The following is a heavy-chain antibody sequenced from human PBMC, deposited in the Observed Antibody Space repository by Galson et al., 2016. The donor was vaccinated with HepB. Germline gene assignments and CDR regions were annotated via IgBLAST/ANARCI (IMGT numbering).Heavy chain of an antibody. J-gene: IGHJ6*02. D-gene: IGHD2-21*01. V-gene: IGHV1-18*01. Sequence: SVKVSRKASGYSFTNYGISWVRQAPGHGLEWVAWISAYNGHTKYAQKLQGRVSVTTDTSTTTGYMQLRSLRSDDTAVYYCARGRGGESLDVWGQGTTVTVTS. CDR1: GYSFTNYG. CDR3: ARGRGGESLDV. CDR2: ISAYNGHT.